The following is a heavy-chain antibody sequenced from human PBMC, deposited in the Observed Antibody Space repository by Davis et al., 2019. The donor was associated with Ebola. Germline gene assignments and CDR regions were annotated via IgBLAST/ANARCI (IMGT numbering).Heavy chain of an antibody. CDR3: ARSGLSFGVVKYHYGMDV. D-gene: IGHD3-3*01. Sequence: GESLKISCAASGFTFSSYSMNWVRQAPGKGLEWVSSISSSSSYIYYADSVKGRFTISRDNSKKTMYLQMNSLRGEDTAVYYCARSGLSFGVVKYHYGMDVWGKGTTVTVSS. J-gene: IGHJ6*04. CDR1: GFTFSSYS. V-gene: IGHV3-21*04. CDR2: ISSSSSYI.